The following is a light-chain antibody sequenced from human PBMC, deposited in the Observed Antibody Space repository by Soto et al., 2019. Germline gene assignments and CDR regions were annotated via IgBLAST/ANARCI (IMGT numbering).Light chain of an antibody. CDR2: DVS. CDR3: SSYTSSSTLVV. CDR1: SSDVGGYNY. Sequence: QSALTQPASVSGSPGQSITISCTGTSSDVGGYNYVSWYQQHPGKAPKLMICDVSNRPSGVSNRFSGSKSGNTASLTSSGLQAEDEADYYCSSYTSSSTLVVFGGGTKVTVL. J-gene: IGLJ2*01. V-gene: IGLV2-14*01.